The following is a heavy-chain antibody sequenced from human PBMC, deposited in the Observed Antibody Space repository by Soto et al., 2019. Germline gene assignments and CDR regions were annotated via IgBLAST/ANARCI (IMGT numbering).Heavy chain of an antibody. V-gene: IGHV3-21*01. Sequence: ELQLVESGGGLVEPGGSLRLSCAASGFTFSRYYMNWVRQAPGKGLEWVSSISTTSTYTHYADSLKGRFTISRDNAKKLLYLEMDSRRAEDRAVYYWAREEGGSSTNVNAFDIWGKGTKVTVSS. J-gene: IGHJ3*02. CDR3: AREEGGSSTNVNAFDI. CDR1: GFTFSRYY. D-gene: IGHD2-2*01. CDR2: ISTTSTYT.